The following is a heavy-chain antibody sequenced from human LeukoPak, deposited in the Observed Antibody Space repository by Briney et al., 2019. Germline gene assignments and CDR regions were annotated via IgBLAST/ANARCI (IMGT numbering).Heavy chain of an antibody. V-gene: IGHV1-2*02. Sequence: GASVKVSCKASGYTFTSYDINWVRQATGQGLEWMGWINPNSGGTNYAQKFQGRVTMTRDTSISTAYMELSRLRSDDTAVYYCARGLLTWIQLVWGYWGQGTLVTVSS. D-gene: IGHD5-18*01. CDR3: ARGLLTWIQLVWGY. CDR2: INPNSGGT. J-gene: IGHJ4*02. CDR1: GYTFTSYD.